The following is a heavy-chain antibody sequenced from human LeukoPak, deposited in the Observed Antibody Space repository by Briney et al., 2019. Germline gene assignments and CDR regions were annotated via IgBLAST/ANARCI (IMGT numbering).Heavy chain of an antibody. J-gene: IGHJ4*02. CDR2: IYYSGST. CDR1: SGSISSDY. V-gene: IGHV4-59*01. D-gene: IGHD3-16*02. CDR3: AGLYYDYVWGSYRPRLSFDY. Sequence: SETLSLTCTVSSGSISSDYWSWIRQPPGKGLEWIGYIYYSGSTNYNPSLKSRITISIDTSKNQFSLKLSSVTDADTAVYYCAGLYYDYVWGSYRPRLSFDYWGQGTLVTVSS.